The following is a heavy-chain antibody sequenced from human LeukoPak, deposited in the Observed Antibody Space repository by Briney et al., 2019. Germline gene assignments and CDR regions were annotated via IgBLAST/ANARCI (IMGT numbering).Heavy chain of an antibody. D-gene: IGHD6-19*01. Sequence: ASVKVSCKASGYTFTSYGISWVRQAPGQGLEWMGWISAYNGNTNYAQELQGRVTMTTDTSTSTAYMELRSLRSDDTAVYYCARDQGLIAVAGTIDYWGQGTLVTVSS. CDR3: ARDQGLIAVAGTIDY. CDR2: ISAYNGNT. J-gene: IGHJ4*02. V-gene: IGHV1-18*01. CDR1: GYTFTSYG.